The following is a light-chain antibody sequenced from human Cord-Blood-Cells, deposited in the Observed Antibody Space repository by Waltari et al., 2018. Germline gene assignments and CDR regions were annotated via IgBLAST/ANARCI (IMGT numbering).Light chain of an antibody. CDR3: SSYTSSSTLYV. CDR1: SSDVGGYNY. J-gene: IGLJ1*01. V-gene: IGLV2-14*01. CDR2: VVS. Sequence: QSALTQPASVSGSPGQSITISCTGTSSDVGGYNYVSWSHQHPGKAPKLMIYVVSNRPSGVSNRFSGSKSGNTASLTSSGLRAEDEADYDCSSYTSSSTLYVFGTGTKVTVL.